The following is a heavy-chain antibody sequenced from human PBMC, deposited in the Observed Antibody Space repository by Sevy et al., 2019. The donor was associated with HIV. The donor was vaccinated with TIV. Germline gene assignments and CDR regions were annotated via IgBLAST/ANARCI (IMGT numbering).Heavy chain of an antibody. CDR2: INHSGST. J-gene: IGHJ4*02. CDR1: GGSFSGYY. V-gene: IGHV4-34*01. D-gene: IGHD6-13*01. Sequence: SETLSLTCAVYGGSFSGYYWSWIRQPPGKGLEWIGEINHSGSTNYNPSLKSRVTISVDTSKNQFSLKLSSVTAADTAVYYCARGLGAAAGRGNRGDYWGQGTLVTVSS. CDR3: ARGLGAAAGRGNRGDY.